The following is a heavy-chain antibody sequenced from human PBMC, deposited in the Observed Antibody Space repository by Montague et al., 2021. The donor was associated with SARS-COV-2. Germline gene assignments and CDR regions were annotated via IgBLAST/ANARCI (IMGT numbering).Heavy chain of an antibody. CDR1: GFSLSTSGVG. J-gene: IGHJ3*02. Sequence: PALVKPTQTPTLTCTFSGFSLSTSGVGVGWIRQPPGKALEWLALIYWDDKRYSPSLKSRLTITKDTSKNQVVLTMTNMDPVDTATYYCAHRRGLLLSDAFDIWGQGTMVTVSS. CDR3: AHRRGLLLSDAFDI. V-gene: IGHV2-5*01. CDR2: IYWDDK. D-gene: IGHD1-26*01.